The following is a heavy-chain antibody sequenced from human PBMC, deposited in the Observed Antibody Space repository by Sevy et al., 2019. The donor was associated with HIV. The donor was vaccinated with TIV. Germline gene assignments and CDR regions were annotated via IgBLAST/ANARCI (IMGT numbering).Heavy chain of an antibody. CDR2: ISSSSSYI. Sequence: EGSLRLSCAASGFTFSSYSMNWVRQAPGKALEWVSSISSSSSYIYYADSVKGRFTISRDNAKNSLYLQMNSLRAEDTAVDYDAREVTHNYYCSDGSCYSGYFDYWGQGTLVTVSS. CDR1: GFTFSSYS. J-gene: IGHJ4*02. CDR3: AREVTHNYYCSDGSCYSGYFDY. V-gene: IGHV3-21*01. D-gene: IGHD2-15*01.